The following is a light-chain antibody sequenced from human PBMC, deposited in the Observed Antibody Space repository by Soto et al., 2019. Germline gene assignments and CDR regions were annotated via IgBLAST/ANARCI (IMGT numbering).Light chain of an antibody. CDR2: WAS. Sequence: DIVMTQSPDSLAVSLGERATINCRSSQTIFYSSNRKDYLAWYQQKPGQPPRVLIYWASTRESGVPDRFSGSGSGSDFTLTISNLQAEDVAVYYGQQYSTSPWTIGQGTKVEIK. CDR1: QTIFYSSNRKDY. J-gene: IGKJ1*01. V-gene: IGKV4-1*01. CDR3: QQYSTSPWT.